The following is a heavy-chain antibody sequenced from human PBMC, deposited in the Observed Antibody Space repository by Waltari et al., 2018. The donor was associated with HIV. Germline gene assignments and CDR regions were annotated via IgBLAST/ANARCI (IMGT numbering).Heavy chain of an antibody. CDR1: ALTVSGNY. D-gene: IGHD6-13*01. V-gene: IGHV3-53*01. CDR2: IYSGGNT. Sequence: EVQLVQSGGGWIQPGGCLIPSCAASALTVSGNYLSWVRQAPGKGLDWVSVIYSGGNTYYADSVKGRFTIARDNSKNTLYLQLNSLRAEDSAVYYCARDLGSSSWYNYYYGMDVWGQGTTVTVSS. J-gene: IGHJ6*02. CDR3: ARDLGSSSWYNYYYGMDV.